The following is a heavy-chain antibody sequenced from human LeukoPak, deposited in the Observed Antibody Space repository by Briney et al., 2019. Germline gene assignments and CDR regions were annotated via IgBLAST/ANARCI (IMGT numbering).Heavy chain of an antibody. D-gene: IGHD3-9*01. CDR2: IYYSGST. Sequence: TSETLSLTCTVSGGSISSYYWSWIRQPPGKGLEWIGYIYYSGSTNYNPSLKSRVTISVDTSKNQFSLKLSSVTAADTAVYYCARVGRFDWLPQQYYFDYWGQGTLVTVSS. J-gene: IGHJ4*02. V-gene: IGHV4-59*01. CDR3: ARVGRFDWLPQQYYFDY. CDR1: GGSISSYY.